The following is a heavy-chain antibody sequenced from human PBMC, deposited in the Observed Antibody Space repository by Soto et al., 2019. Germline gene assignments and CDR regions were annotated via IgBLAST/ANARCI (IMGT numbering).Heavy chain of an antibody. CDR1: GFIFDSHG. D-gene: IGHD5-12*01. CDR2: IWNDGINK. CDR3: ARGGGYNFGSPKFDY. J-gene: IGHJ4*02. V-gene: IGHV3-33*01. Sequence: QVELAESGGGAVQPGRSLRLSCAASGFIFDSHGMHWVRQAPGKGLEWVAVIWNDGINKYYADSVKGRFTISRDNSNNTVFLHMSSLRPEHTALYYCARGGGYNFGSPKFDYWGQGAQVTVSS.